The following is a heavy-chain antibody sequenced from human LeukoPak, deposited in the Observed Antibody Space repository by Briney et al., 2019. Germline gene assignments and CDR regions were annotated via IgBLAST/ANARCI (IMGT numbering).Heavy chain of an antibody. V-gene: IGHV1-69*01. J-gene: IGHJ6*02. CDR2: IIPIFGTA. CDR3: ARGIPGEDDSYGMDV. D-gene: IGHD3-16*01. CDR1: GGTFSSCA. Sequence: GASVKVSCKASGGTFSSCAISWVRQAPGQGLEWMGGIIPIFGTANYAQKFQGRVTITADESTSTAYMELSSLRSEDTAVYYCARGIPGEDDSYGMDVWGQGTTVTVSS.